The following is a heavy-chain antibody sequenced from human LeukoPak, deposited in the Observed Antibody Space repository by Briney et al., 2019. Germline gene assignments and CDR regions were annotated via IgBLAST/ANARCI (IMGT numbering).Heavy chain of an antibody. D-gene: IGHD3-16*02. CDR3: ARAIYDYVWGSYRYNAFDI. Sequence: GGSLRLSCAASGFTFSSYGMNWVRQAPGKGLEWVSYISSSGSTIYYADSVKGRFTISRDNAKNSLYLQMNSLRAEGTAVYYCARAIYDYVWGSYRYNAFDIWGQGTMVTVSS. V-gene: IGHV3-48*03. CDR2: ISSSGSTI. CDR1: GFTFSSYG. J-gene: IGHJ3*02.